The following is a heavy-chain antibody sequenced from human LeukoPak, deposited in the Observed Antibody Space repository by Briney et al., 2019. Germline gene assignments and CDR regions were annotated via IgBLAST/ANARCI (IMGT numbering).Heavy chain of an antibody. Sequence: SETQSLTCAVYGGSFSGYYWSWIRQPPGKGLEWIGEIYHSGSTNYNPSLKSRVTISVDTSKNQFSLKLSSVTAADTAVYYFARAQYHDIVTDPRRTKYYIDFWGKGTPVTVSS. CDR3: ARAQYHDIVTDPRRTKYYIDF. J-gene: IGHJ6*03. CDR2: IYHSGST. CDR1: GGSFSGYY. D-gene: IGHD3-9*01. V-gene: IGHV4-34*01.